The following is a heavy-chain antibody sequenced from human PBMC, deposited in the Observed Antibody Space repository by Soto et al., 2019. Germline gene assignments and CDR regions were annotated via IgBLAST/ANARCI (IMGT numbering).Heavy chain of an antibody. J-gene: IGHJ5*02. Sequence: AASVKVSCKASGYTFTSYDINWVRQATGQGLEWMGWMNPNSGNTGYAQKFQGRVTMTRNTSISTAYMELSSLRSEDTAVYYCARGEVAYCSGGSCLPWFDPWGQGTLVTVSS. CDR3: ARGEVAYCSGGSCLPWFDP. V-gene: IGHV1-8*01. D-gene: IGHD2-15*01. CDR2: MNPNSGNT. CDR1: GYTFTSYD.